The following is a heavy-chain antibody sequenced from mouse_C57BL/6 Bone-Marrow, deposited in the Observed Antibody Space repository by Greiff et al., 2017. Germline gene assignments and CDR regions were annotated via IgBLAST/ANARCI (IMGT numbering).Heavy chain of an antibody. D-gene: IGHD1-1*01. CDR2: ISSGGSYT. V-gene: IGHV5-6*02. CDR3: ARMGLLLLRSMDY. CDR1: GFTFSSYG. J-gene: IGHJ4*01. Sequence: DVKLVESGGDLVKPGGSLKLSCAASGFTFSSYGMSWVRQTPDKRLEWVATISSGGSYTYYPDSVKGRFTISRDNAKNTLYLQMSSLKSEDTAMYYCARMGLLLLRSMDYWGQGTSVTVSS.